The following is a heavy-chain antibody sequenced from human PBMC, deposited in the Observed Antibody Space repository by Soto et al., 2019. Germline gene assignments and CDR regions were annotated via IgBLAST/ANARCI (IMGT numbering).Heavy chain of an antibody. D-gene: IGHD5-18*01. V-gene: IGHV4-39*01. CDR1: GGSIISSSYY. CDR2: IYYSGST. CDR3: ARVVGAYSDYYYYGMDV. J-gene: IGHJ6*02. Sequence: SETLSLTCTVSGGSIISSSYYWCCIRQPPGKGLEWIGSIYYSGSTYYNPSLKSRVTISVDTSKNQFSLKLSSVTAADTAVYYCARVVGAYSDYYYYGMDVWGQGTTVTVSS.